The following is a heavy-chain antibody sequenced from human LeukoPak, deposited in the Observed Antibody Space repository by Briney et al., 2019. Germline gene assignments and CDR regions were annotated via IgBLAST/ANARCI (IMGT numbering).Heavy chain of an antibody. CDR3: ARVRYRLAETYIDY. J-gene: IGHJ4*02. CDR2: IYTSGST. D-gene: IGHD3-16*01. CDR1: GGSISSYY. Sequence: SETLPLTCTVSGGSISSYYWSWIRQPAGKGLEWIGRIYTSGSTNYNPSLKSRVTMSVDTSKNQFSLKLSSVTAADTAVYYCARVRYRLAETYIDYWGQGTLVTVSS. V-gene: IGHV4-4*07.